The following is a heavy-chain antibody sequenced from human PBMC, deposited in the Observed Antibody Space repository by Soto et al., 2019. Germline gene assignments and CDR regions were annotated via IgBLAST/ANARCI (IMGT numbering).Heavy chain of an antibody. CDR3: TRILWSSRRDALDF. J-gene: IGHJ6*02. CDR2: IGTSGTPT. D-gene: IGHD2-21*01. Sequence: GGSLRLSCIASGFTFRNYAMAWVRQAPGEDLEWVSAIGTSGTPTLYADSVKSRFSISRGDSRNTVSLQMNSLGVEDTATYYCTRILWSSRRDALDFWGQGTTVTVSS. V-gene: IGHV3-23*01. CDR1: GFTFRNYA.